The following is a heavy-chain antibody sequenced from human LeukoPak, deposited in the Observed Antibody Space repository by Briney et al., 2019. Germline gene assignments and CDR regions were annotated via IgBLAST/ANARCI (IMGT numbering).Heavy chain of an antibody. D-gene: IGHD1-26*01. J-gene: IGHJ4*02. Sequence: GGSLRLSCAASGFTFSTYWMAWVRQAPGKGLEWVANIKGDESARHQADSVKGRFTISRDNAQNSVYLQMSTLRGEDTAVYYCARDVGGSLDYWGQGSLVTVSS. CDR3: ARDVGGSLDY. CDR1: GFTFSTYW. CDR2: IKGDESAR. V-gene: IGHV3-7*01.